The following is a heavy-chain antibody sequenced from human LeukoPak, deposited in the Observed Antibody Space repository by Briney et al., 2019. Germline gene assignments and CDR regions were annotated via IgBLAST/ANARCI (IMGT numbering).Heavy chain of an antibody. CDR2: MNPNSGNT. Sequence: ASVKVSCKASGYTFTSYDINWVRQATGQGLEWMGWMNPNSGNTGYAQKFQGRVTMTRNTSISTAYMELSSLRSEDTAVYYCARGHRHGLLWFGESLGVSRYYFDYWGQGTLVTVSS. CDR1: GYTFTSYD. CDR3: ARGHRHGLLWFGESLGVSRYYFDY. J-gene: IGHJ4*02. V-gene: IGHV1-8*01. D-gene: IGHD3-10*01.